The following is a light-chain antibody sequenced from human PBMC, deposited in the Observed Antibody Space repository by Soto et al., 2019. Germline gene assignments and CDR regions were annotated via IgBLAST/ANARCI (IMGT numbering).Light chain of an antibody. Sequence: EIVMTQSPVTLSVSPGERAILSCRASKSINNNLAWYQQKPGQAPRLLIYGASTRATGIPARFSGSGSGTEFTLSISSLQSEDLAIYYCQQYNNWPPLTFGGGTKVEIK. V-gene: IGKV3-15*01. CDR1: KSINNN. J-gene: IGKJ4*01. CDR3: QQYNNWPPLT. CDR2: GAS.